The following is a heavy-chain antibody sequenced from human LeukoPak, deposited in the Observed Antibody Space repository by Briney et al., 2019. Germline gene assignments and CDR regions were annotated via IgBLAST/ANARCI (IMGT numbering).Heavy chain of an antibody. V-gene: IGHV4-39*07. CDR2: INHSGST. J-gene: IGHJ6*03. CDR1: GGSISSSSYY. CDR3: ARGGVASYYYYYMDV. Sequence: SETLSLTCTVSGGSISSSSYYWSWIRQPPGKGLEWIGEINHSGSTNYNPSLKSRVTISVDTSKNQFSLKLSSVTAADTAVYYCARGGVASYYYYYMDVWGKGTTVTVSS. D-gene: IGHD3-3*01.